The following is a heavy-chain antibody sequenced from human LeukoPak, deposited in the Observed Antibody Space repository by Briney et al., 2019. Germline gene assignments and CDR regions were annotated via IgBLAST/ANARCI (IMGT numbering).Heavy chain of an antibody. CDR1: GFTFSSYG. CDR2: ISYDGSNK. D-gene: IGHD5-18*01. Sequence: GGSLRLSCAASGFTFSSYGMPWVRQAPGKGLEWVAVISYDGSNKYYADSVKGRFTISRDNSKNTLYLQMNGLRAEDTAVYYCAKDTSGLGYSYGYWYFDYWGQGTLVTVSS. J-gene: IGHJ4*02. V-gene: IGHV3-30*18. CDR3: AKDTSGLGYSYGYWYFDY.